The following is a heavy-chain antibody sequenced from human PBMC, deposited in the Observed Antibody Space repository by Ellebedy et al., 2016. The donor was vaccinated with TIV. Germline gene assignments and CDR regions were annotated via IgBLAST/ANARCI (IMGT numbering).Heavy chain of an antibody. D-gene: IGHD5-12*01. J-gene: IGHJ5*02. Sequence: AVSVKVSCKASGYTFTGYYMHWVRQAPGQGREWMGGINPDSGGTNYAQKFQGRVTMHRDTSISTAYMELSRLRSDDTAGYFCARTYGGYGSVPWDWFDPWGQGTLVTVSS. CDR3: ARTYGGYGSVPWDWFDP. CDR2: INPDSGGT. CDR1: GYTFTGYY. V-gene: IGHV1-2*02.